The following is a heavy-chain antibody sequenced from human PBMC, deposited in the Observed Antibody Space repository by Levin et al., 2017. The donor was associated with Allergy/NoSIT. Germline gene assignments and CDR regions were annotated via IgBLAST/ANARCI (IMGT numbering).Heavy chain of an antibody. V-gene: IGHV4-30-4*01. J-gene: IGHJ1*01. CDR2: IYNSGST. Sequence: SETLSLTCSVSGDSITSVDSFWSWIRQPPGKGLEWIGYIYNSGSTYYNPSLNSRVTISLDTSANQFSLKLTSVTAAATATYYCARARGHCSSMHCMEGTEFFQNWGQGTLVTVSS. CDR3: ARARGHCSSMHCMEGTEFFQN. D-gene: IGHD2-2*01. CDR1: GDSITSVDSF.